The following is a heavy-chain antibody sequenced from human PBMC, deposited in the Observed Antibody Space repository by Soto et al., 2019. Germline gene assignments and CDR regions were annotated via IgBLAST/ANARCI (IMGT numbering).Heavy chain of an antibody. J-gene: IGHJ2*01. V-gene: IGHV3-30-3*01. CDR3: ARDPLWGTAMVLWYFDR. CDR1: GFTFSSYA. D-gene: IGHD5-18*01. CDR2: ISYDGSNK. Sequence: LRLSCAASGFTFSSYAMHWVRQAPGKGLEWVAVISYDGSNKYYADSVKGRFTISRDNSKNTLYLQMNSLRAEDTAVYYCARDPLWGTAMVLWYFDRRGRGTLDTGSS.